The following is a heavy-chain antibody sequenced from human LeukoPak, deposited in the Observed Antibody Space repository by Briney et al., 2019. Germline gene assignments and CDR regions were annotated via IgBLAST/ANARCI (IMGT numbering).Heavy chain of an antibody. J-gene: IGHJ2*01. CDR3: ARDARGYSYGYWYFDL. Sequence: GGSLRLSCAASGFTFSSYSMSWVRQAPGKGLEWVSGINWNGGSTVYADSVKGGFTISRDNAKNSLYLQMNSLRAEDTALYHCARDARGYSYGYWYFDLWGRGTLVTVSS. CDR2: INWNGGST. CDR1: GFTFSSYS. V-gene: IGHV3-20*01. D-gene: IGHD5-18*01.